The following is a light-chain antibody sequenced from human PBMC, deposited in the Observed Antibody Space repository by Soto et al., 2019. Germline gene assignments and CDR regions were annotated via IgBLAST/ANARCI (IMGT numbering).Light chain of an antibody. Sequence: QPVLTQPPSASGTPGQRVTISCSGSRSNIGTYTVNWYQQLPGTAPKLLMYNDNQRPSGVPDRFSGSKSGTSASLAISGLQSEDEADYYCAALDDSLTVSYVFGTGTKLTVL. CDR1: RSNIGTYT. CDR2: NDN. J-gene: IGLJ1*01. V-gene: IGLV1-44*01. CDR3: AALDDSLTVSYV.